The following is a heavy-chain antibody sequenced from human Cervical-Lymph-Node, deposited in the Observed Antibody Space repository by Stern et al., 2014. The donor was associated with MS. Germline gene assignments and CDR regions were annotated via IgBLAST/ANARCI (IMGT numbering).Heavy chain of an antibody. V-gene: IGHV4-59*01. D-gene: IGHD1-26*01. CDR2: IYYSGST. CDR3: ARTAIVGATTSFDY. Sequence: VQLEESGPGLVKPSETLSLTCTVSGGSISSYYWSWIRQPPGKGLEWIGYIYYSGSTNYNPSLKSRVTISVDTSKNQFSLKLSSVTAADTAVYYCARTAIVGATTSFDYWGQGTLVTVSS. CDR1: GGSISSYY. J-gene: IGHJ4*02.